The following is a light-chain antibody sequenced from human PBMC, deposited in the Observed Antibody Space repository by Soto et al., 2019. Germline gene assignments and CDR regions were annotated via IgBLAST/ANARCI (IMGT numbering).Light chain of an antibody. Sequence: SSELTQPPSVSVAPGKTASITCGGNNIGSKSVHWYQQKPGQAPVVVIFYDSDRPSGIPERFSGSNSGNTATLTISRVEAGDEADYYCQVWDSSSEHVVFGGGTKLTVL. J-gene: IGLJ2*01. V-gene: IGLV3-21*04. CDR3: QVWDSSSEHVV. CDR2: YDS. CDR1: NIGSKS.